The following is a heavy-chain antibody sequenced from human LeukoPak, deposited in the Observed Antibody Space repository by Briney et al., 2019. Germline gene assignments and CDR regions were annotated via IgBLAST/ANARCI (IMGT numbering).Heavy chain of an antibody. V-gene: IGHV3-21*01. CDR3: AKFARGRSTNFLMDV. D-gene: IGHD2-2*01. J-gene: IGHJ6*03. CDR2: ISSSSSYI. Sequence: GGSLRLSCAASGFTFSSYSMNWVRQAPGKGLEWVSSISSSSSYIYYADSVKGRFTISRDNAKNSLYLQMNSLRAEDTAVYYCAKFARGRSTNFLMDVWGKGTTVTVSS. CDR1: GFTFSSYS.